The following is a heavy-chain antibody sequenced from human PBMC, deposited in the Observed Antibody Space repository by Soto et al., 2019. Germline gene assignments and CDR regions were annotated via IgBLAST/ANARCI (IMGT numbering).Heavy chain of an antibody. CDR2: IIPILGIA. Sequence: ASVKVSCKASGGTFSSYTISWVRQAPGQGLEWMGRIIPILGIANYAQKFQGRVTITADKSTSTAYMELSSLRSEDTAVYYCARTDIVVVPAAIYYYYYMDVWGKGTTVTVSS. J-gene: IGHJ6*03. V-gene: IGHV1-69*02. CDR3: ARTDIVVVPAAIYYYYYMDV. CDR1: GGTFSSYT. D-gene: IGHD2-2*01.